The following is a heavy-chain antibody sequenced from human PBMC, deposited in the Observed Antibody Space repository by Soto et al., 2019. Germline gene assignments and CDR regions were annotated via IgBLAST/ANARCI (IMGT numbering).Heavy chain of an antibody. V-gene: IGHV1-3*01. Sequence: ASVKVSCKASGYTFTSYTMHWVRQAPGQRFEWMGWINPGNGDTKYSEKFQGRVTITRDTSASTADMELSSLRSEDTAVYYCVTNQKAIHAVMDFWDKGPTVTVSA. CDR3: VTNQKAIHAVMDF. CDR1: GYTFTSYT. CDR2: INPGNGDT. J-gene: IGHJ6*04. D-gene: IGHD5-18*01.